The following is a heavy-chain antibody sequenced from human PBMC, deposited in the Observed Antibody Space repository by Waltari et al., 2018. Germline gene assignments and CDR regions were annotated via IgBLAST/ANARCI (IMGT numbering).Heavy chain of an antibody. CDR3: ARVPLAAYYYYMDV. CDR2: ISSGGSTT. V-gene: IGHV3-48*03. J-gene: IGHJ6*03. D-gene: IGHD6-19*01. CDR1: GFTFSNFE. Sequence: EVQLVESGGGLVQPGGSLRLACAASGFTFSNFEMNWVRQAPGKGLECVSYISSGGSTTHYADSVRGRFSMSRDNGKNILYLQMNSLRVEDTAVYYCARVPLAAYYYYMDVWGEGTTVTVSS.